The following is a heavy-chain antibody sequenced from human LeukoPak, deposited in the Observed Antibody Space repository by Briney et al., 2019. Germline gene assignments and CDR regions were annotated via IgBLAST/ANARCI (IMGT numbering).Heavy chain of an antibody. V-gene: IGHV1-2*02. J-gene: IGHJ4*02. D-gene: IGHD6-19*01. Sequence: GASVKVSCKASGYTFTSYYMHWVRQAPGQGLEWMGWINPNSGGTHYAQKFQGRVTMTRDTSINTAYMELSRLRFDDTGVYYCARGQQWLEAFDYWGLGTLVTVSS. CDR3: ARGQQWLEAFDY. CDR1: GYTFTSYY. CDR2: INPNSGGT.